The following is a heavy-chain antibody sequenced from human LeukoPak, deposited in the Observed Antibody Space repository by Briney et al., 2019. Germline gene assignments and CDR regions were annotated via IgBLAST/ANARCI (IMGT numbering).Heavy chain of an antibody. CDR2: IYYSGST. Sequence: SETLSLTXTVSGGSISSYYWSWIRQPTGKGLEWIGYIYYSGSTNYNPSLKSRVTISVDTSKNQFSLKLSSVTAADTAVYYCARVKIQLWSREGYFDYWGQGTLVTVSS. CDR3: ARVKIQLWSREGYFDY. V-gene: IGHV4-59*01. CDR1: GGSISSYY. J-gene: IGHJ4*02. D-gene: IGHD5-18*01.